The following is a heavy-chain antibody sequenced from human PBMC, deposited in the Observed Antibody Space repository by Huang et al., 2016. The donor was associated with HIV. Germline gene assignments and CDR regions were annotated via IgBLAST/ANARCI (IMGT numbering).Heavy chain of an antibody. CDR3: ATGTLATSFYYFDY. CDR2: ISYSGGT. V-gene: IGHV4-59*02. Sequence: QVQLQESGPGLVKPSETLSLTCTASGGSVSSHYWTWLRQTPGKGLVGIGRISYSGGTNYNPSLKSRVTISLDTSKNLFSLNLNSVTAADTAIYYCATGTLATSFYYFDYWGQGTLVTVSS. CDR1: GGSVSSHY. D-gene: IGHD5-12*01. J-gene: IGHJ4*02.